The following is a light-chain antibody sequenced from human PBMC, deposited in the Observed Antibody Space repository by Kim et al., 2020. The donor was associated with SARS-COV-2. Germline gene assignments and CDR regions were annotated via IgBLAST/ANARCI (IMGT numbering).Light chain of an antibody. Sequence: PPGEEATLSCGASQSVNSYLAWYQQKPGQAPRLLLYDVSNRATGIPARFSGSGSGTDFTLTISSLEPEDFAVYYCQHRKTWPVTFGGGTKVDIK. J-gene: IGKJ4*01. CDR1: QSVNSY. CDR3: QHRKTWPVT. V-gene: IGKV3-11*01. CDR2: DVS.